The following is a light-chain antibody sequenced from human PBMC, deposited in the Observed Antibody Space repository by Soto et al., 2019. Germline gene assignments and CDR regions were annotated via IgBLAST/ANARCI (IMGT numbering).Light chain of an antibody. V-gene: IGKV3-11*01. CDR2: DAS. J-gene: IGKJ5*01. Sequence: EVVLTQSPATLSLSPGERATLSCRASQSVGSELGWYQPKPGQDPRLVSFDASNRATGIPARFSGSGSGTEFTLTISSLEPEDFAVYYCQQRSKWPIPFGQGTRLEIK. CDR3: QQRSKWPIP. CDR1: QSVGSE.